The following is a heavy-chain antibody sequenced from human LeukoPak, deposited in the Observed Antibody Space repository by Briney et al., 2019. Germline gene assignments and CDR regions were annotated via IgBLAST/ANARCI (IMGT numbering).Heavy chain of an antibody. CDR1: GYTFTSYY. CDR2: INPSGGST. Sequence: ASVKVSCKASGYTFTSYYMHWVRQAPGQGLEWTGIINPSGGSTSYAQKFQGRVTMTRDTSTSTVYMELSSLRSEDTAVYYCARVKLDTAIDYYGMDVWGQGTTVTVSS. CDR3: ARVKLDTAIDYYGMDV. V-gene: IGHV1-46*01. D-gene: IGHD5-18*01. J-gene: IGHJ6*02.